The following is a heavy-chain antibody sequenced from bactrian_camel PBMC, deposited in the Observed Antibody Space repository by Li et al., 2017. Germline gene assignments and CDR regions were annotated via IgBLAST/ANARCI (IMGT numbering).Heavy chain of an antibody. CDR2: IDTDGRTT. D-gene: IGHD2*01. V-gene: IGHV3S1*01. Sequence: VQLVESGGGSVESGGSLTLSCTASGYTYRNLCLAWFRQAPGKGREEVASIDTDGRTTYSDHVKDRFTISRDNAKNTVYLHMNSLKPEDTAMYYCAARGPYCYTKLSVRDFTYWGQGTQVTVS. CDR3: AARGPYCYTKLSVRDFTY. CDR1: GYTYRNLC. J-gene: IGHJ6*01.